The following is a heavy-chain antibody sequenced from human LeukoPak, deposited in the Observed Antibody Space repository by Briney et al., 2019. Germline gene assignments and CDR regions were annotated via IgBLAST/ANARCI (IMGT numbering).Heavy chain of an antibody. V-gene: IGHV3-15*01. CDR3: TAERGYSFYY. J-gene: IGHJ4*02. CDR2: IKSKAAGGTT. CDR1: GFTFNTAW. Sequence: PGGSLSLSCAASGFTFNTAWMSWVRQAPGKGLEWVGRIKSKAAGGTTDYTAPVRGRFTISRDDSKNTVYLQMNSLKTEDTAVYYCTAERGYSFYYWGQGTLVTVSS. D-gene: IGHD3-3*01.